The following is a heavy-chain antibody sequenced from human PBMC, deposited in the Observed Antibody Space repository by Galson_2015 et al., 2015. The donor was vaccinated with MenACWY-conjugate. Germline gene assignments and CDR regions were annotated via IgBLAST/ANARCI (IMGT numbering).Heavy chain of an antibody. CDR2: IYYSGST. J-gene: IGHJ5*02. CDR1: GGSISSYY. Sequence: LSLTCTVSGGSISSYYWSWIRQPPGKGLEWIGYIYYSGSTNYNPSLKSRVTISVDTSKNQFSLKLSSVTAADTAVYYCARHPDYDFWSRTPSNWFDPWGQGTLVAVSS. V-gene: IGHV4-59*08. D-gene: IGHD3-3*01. CDR3: ARHPDYDFWSRTPSNWFDP.